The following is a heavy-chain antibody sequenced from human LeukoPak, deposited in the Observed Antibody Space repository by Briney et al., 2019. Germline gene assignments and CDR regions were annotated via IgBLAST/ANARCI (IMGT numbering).Heavy chain of an antibody. CDR2: IIPISGTA. J-gene: IGHJ6*03. CDR3: ARDSGGYDFRGVYYYYYMDV. CDR1: GATFSSYA. Sequence: SVKVSCKASGATFSSYAISWVRQAPGQGLEWMGGIIPISGTANYAQKFQGRVTITTDESTSTAYMELSSLRSEDTAVYYCARDSGGYDFRGVYYYYYMDVWGKGTTVTVSS. D-gene: IGHD5-12*01. V-gene: IGHV1-69*05.